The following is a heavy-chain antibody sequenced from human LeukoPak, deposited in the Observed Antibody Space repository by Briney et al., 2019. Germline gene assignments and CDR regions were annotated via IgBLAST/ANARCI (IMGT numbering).Heavy chain of an antibody. CDR3: ASQGKLKNYYYYYMDV. CDR2: ISGSGGST. J-gene: IGHJ6*03. V-gene: IGHV3-23*01. CDR1: GFTFSSYA. D-gene: IGHD2-15*01. Sequence: GGSLRLSCAASGFTFSSYAMSWVRQAPGKGLEWVSAISGSGGSTYYADSVKGRFTISRDNSKNTLYLQMNSLRAEDTAVYYCASQGKLKNYYYYYMDVWGKGTTVTVSS.